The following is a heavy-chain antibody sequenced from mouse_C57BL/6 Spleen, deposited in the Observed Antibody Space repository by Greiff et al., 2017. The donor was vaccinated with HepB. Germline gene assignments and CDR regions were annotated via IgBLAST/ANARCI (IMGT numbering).Heavy chain of an antibody. Sequence: DVHLVESGGGLVKPGGSLKLSCAASGFTFSSYTMSWVRQTPEKRLEWVATISGGGGNTYYPDSVKGRFTISRDNAKNTLYLQMSSLRSEDTALYYCARHTGYWGQGTTLTVSS. CDR1: GFTFSSYT. CDR3: ARHTGY. CDR2: ISGGGGNT. V-gene: IGHV5-9*01. J-gene: IGHJ2*01. D-gene: IGHD4-1*01.